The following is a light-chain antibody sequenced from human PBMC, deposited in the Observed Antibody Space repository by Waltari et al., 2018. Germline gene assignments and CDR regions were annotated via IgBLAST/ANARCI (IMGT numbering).Light chain of an antibody. J-gene: IGKJ2*01. CDR3: QQYDNLPYT. CDR1: QDISNY. V-gene: IGKV1-33*01. CDR2: DAS. Sequence: DIQMTQSPSSLSASVGDRVTITCQASQDISNYLNWYQQKPGKAPKLLIYDASNLETGVSSRFSGSGSGTDFTFTISSLQPEDIATYYCQQYDNLPYTFGQGTKLEI.